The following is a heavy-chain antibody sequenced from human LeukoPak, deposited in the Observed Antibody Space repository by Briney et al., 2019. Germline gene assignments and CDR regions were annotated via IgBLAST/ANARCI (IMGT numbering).Heavy chain of an antibody. J-gene: IGHJ4*02. Sequence: GGSLRLSCAASGFTFSSYSMNWVRQAPGKGLEWVSYISSSSSTIYYADSVKGRFTISRDNAKNSLYLQMNSLRAEDTAVYYCARGSGYRYSYFDYWGQGTLVTVSS. D-gene: IGHD3-3*01. V-gene: IGHV3-48*01. CDR1: GFTFSSYS. CDR2: ISSSSSTI. CDR3: ARGSGYRYSYFDY.